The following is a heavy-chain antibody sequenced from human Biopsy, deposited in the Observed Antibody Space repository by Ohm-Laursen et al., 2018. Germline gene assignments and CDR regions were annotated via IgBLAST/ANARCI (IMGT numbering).Heavy chain of an antibody. Sequence: ASVSASCKLSGYTLTIYGTGWARHAPGHGLEWLVWTSTYNDDTNTAQKFQGRVSMTTATSTRTAYMELRSLRSRDTAIYFYAGDPGYDFWSGSDPFDIWGQGTLVTVS. CDR1: GYTLTIYG. CDR3: AGDPGYDFWSGSDPFDI. D-gene: IGHD3-3*01. CDR2: TSTYNDDT. V-gene: IGHV1-18*04. J-gene: IGHJ3*02.